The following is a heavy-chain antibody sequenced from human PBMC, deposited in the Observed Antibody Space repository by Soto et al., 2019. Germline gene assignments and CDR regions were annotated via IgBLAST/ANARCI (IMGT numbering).Heavy chain of an antibody. V-gene: IGHV4-34*01. D-gene: IGHD6-13*01. CDR1: GGSFIGYY. CDR3: ARRFGSSWYAG. Sequence: PSETLSLTCAVYGGSFIGYYWSWIRQPPGKGLEWIGEINHSGSTNYNPSLKSRVTISADTSKNQFSLKLSSVTAADTAVYYCARRFGSSWYAGWGQGTLVTVSS. CDR2: INHSGST. J-gene: IGHJ4*02.